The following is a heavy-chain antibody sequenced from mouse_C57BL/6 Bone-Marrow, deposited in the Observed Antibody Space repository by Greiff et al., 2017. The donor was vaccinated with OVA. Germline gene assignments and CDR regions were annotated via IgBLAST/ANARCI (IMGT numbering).Heavy chain of an antibody. CDR2: IDPSDSYT. J-gene: IGHJ2*01. CDR1: GYTFTSYW. CDR3: ASYYYGSSFDY. D-gene: IGHD1-1*01. V-gene: IGHV1-69*01. Sequence: QVQLQQPGAELVMPGASVKLSCKASGYTFTSYWMHWVKQRPGQGLEWIGAIDPSDSYTNYNQQFKGKSTLTVDKSSGTAYMQLSRLTSEDSAVYYCASYYYGSSFDYWGQGTTLTVSS.